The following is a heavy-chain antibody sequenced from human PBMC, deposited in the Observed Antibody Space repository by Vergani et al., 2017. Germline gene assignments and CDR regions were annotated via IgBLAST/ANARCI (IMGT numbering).Heavy chain of an antibody. V-gene: IGHV3-9*01. CDR2: ISWNSGSI. D-gene: IGHD2-2*02. CDR1: GFTFDDYA. J-gene: IGHJ3*02. CDR3: ARGLHCSSTSCYNDAFDI. Sequence: EVQLVESGGGLVQPGRSLRLSCAASGFTFDDYAMHWVRQAPGKGLEWVSGISWNSGSIGYADSVKGRFTISRDNAKNSLYLQMNSLRAEDTALYYCARGLHCSSTSCYNDAFDIWGQGTMVTVSS.